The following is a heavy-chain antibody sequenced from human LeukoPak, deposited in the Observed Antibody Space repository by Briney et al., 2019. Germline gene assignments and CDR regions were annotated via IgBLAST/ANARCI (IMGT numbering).Heavy chain of an antibody. Sequence: ASVKVSCKASGYTFTSYGISWVRQAPGQGLEWMGWISAYNGNTNYAQKFQGRVTMTRDTSISTAYMELSRLTSDDTAVYYCARGEISSWYGWGQGTLVTVSS. V-gene: IGHV1-18*01. CDR3: ARGEISSWYG. CDR2: ISAYNGNT. J-gene: IGHJ4*02. CDR1: GYTFTSYG. D-gene: IGHD6-13*01.